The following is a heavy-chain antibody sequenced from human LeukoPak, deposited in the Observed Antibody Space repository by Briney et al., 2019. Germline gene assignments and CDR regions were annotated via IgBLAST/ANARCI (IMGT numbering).Heavy chain of an antibody. CDR3: ARVPWLQSGNYMDV. D-gene: IGHD5-24*01. CDR2: ISGSGGST. V-gene: IGHV3-23*01. J-gene: IGHJ6*03. Sequence: GGSLRLSCAASGFTFSSYGMSWVRQAPGKGLEWVSAISGSGGSTYYADSVKGRFTISRDNARNSLYLQMGSLRADDTAVYYCARVPWLQSGNYMDVWGKGTTVTVSS. CDR1: GFTFSSYG.